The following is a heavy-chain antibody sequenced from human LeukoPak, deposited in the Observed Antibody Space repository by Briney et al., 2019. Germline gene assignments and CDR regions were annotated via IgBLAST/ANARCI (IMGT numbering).Heavy chain of an antibody. CDR1: GFTFTCYA. Sequence: PGGSLRLSCAASGFTFTCYAMSWVRQAPGKGLEWVSAISGIGGSTYFADSVKGRFTISRDNSKNTLYLQMNSLRPEDTAVFYCARAGKNSGYPGGYWGQGIPVTVSS. CDR2: ISGIGGST. CDR3: ARAGKNSGYPGGY. J-gene: IGHJ4*02. D-gene: IGHD6-25*01. V-gene: IGHV3-23*01.